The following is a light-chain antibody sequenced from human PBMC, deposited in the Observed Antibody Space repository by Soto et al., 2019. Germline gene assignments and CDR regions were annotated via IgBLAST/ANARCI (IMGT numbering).Light chain of an antibody. V-gene: IGKV3-20*01. Sequence: ENVLTQSPGTLSLSPGERATLSCRASQTVSSYLTWYQQRPGQAPRLLIYGASKRATGIPDRFSGSGSGTDFTLTISRLEPADFALYYCQQYGTSPITFGQGTRLEMK. CDR1: QTVSSY. J-gene: IGKJ5*01. CDR2: GAS. CDR3: QQYGTSPIT.